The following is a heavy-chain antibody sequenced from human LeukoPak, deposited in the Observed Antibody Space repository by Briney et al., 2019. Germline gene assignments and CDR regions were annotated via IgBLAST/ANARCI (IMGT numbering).Heavy chain of an antibody. CDR3: AREGGITIFGVVTLYYYMDV. CDR2: ISSSGSTI. D-gene: IGHD3-3*01. Sequence: PGGSLRPSCAASGFTFSSYEVNWVRQAPGKGLEWVSYISSSGSTIYYADSVKGRFTISRDNAKNSLYLQMNSLRAEDTAVYYCAREGGITIFGVVTLYYYMDVWGKGTTVTVSS. J-gene: IGHJ6*03. CDR1: GFTFSSYE. V-gene: IGHV3-48*03.